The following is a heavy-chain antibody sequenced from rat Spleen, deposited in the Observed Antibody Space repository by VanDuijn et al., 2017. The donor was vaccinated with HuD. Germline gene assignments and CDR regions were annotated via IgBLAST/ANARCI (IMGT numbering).Heavy chain of an antibody. D-gene: IGHD1-9*01. V-gene: IGHV5-29*01. Sequence: EVQLVESGGGLVQPGRSMKLSCAASGFTFSYYDMAWVRQAPTKGLEWVATISYGDSSGHSGTYYRDSVKGRFTISRDNAKSTLSLQMDSLRSEDTATYYCARRHYGYTDYFDYWGQGVMVTVSS. CDR1: GFTFSYYD. J-gene: IGHJ2*01. CDR2: ISYGDSSGHSGT. CDR3: ARRHYGYTDYFDY.